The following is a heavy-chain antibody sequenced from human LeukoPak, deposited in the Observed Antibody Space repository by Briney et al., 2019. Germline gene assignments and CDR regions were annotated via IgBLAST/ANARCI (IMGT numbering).Heavy chain of an antibody. CDR1: GFTFSDYY. CDR3: AREATERFGVVIPAGYFDY. Sequence: GGSLRLSCAASGFTFSDYYMSWIRLAPGKGLEWVSYISSSGSTIYYADSVKGRFTISRDNAKNSLYLQMNSLRAEDTAVYYCAREATERFGVVIPAGYFDYWGQGTLVTVSS. D-gene: IGHD3-3*01. CDR2: ISSSGSTI. V-gene: IGHV3-11*01. J-gene: IGHJ4*02.